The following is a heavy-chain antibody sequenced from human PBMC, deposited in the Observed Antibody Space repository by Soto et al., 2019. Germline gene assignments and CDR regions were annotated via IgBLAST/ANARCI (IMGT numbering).Heavy chain of an antibody. CDR1: GYIFTSYY. V-gene: IGHV1-2*02. CDR2: INPNTGGT. J-gene: IGHJ5*02. Sequence: GSGKVSCKASGYIFTSYYGHWLRQVPVQGLEWMGWINPNTGGTNYAQRFEGRVTMTRDTSISTAYMELSRLTSDDTAIYFCARVRPRSEFDPWGQGTLVTVSS. D-gene: IGHD1-26*01. CDR3: ARVRPRSEFDP.